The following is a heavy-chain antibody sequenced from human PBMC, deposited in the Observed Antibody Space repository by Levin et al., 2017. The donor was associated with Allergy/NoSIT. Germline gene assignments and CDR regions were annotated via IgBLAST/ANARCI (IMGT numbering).Heavy chain of an antibody. CDR2: ISSSSSYI. Sequence: GGSLRLSCAASGFTFSSYSMNWVRQAPGKGLEWVSSISSSSSYIYYADSVKGRFTISRDNAKNSLYLQMNSLRAEDTAVYYCARDSGPWWRFRYYYGMDVWGQGTTVTVSS. CDR3: ARDSGPWWRFRYYYGMDV. J-gene: IGHJ6*02. D-gene: IGHD2-15*01. V-gene: IGHV3-21*01. CDR1: GFTFSSYS.